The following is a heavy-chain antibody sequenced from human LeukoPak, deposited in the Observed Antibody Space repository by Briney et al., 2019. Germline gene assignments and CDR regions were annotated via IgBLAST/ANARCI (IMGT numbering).Heavy chain of an antibody. CDR1: GGSFSGYY. D-gene: IGHD2-2*01. CDR2: INHSGST. CDR3: ARVIRMGCSSTSCQLDY. V-gene: IGHV4-34*01. J-gene: IGHJ4*02. Sequence: SETLSLTCAVYGGSFSGYYWSWIRQPPGKGLEWIGEINHSGSTNYNPSLKSRVTISVDTSKNQFSLKLSSVTAADTAVYYCARVIRMGCSSTSCQLDYWGQGTLVTVSS.